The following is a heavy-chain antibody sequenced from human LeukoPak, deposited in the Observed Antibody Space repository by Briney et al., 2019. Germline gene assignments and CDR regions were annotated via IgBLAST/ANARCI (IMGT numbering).Heavy chain of an antibody. Sequence: PSGTLSLTCGVSGGSISGTNWWSWVRQPPGQGLEWIGEISLAGQTNYNPSLNGRVTMSLDRSSNQLSLHLTSVTAADTATYFCSRESGPFCPFGYWGQGTLVIVSS. D-gene: IGHD1-26*01. V-gene: IGHV4-4*02. CDR2: ISLAGQT. J-gene: IGHJ4*02. CDR1: GGSISGTNW. CDR3: SRESGPFCPFGY.